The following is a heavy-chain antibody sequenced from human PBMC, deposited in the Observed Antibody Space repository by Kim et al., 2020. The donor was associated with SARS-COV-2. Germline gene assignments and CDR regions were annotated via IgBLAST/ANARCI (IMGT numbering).Heavy chain of an antibody. D-gene: IGHD2-2*01. CDR1: W. CDR2: IYPGDSDT. CDR3: ARQGSHCSSTSCYPNWFDP. J-gene: IGHJ5*02. V-gene: IGHV5-51*01. Sequence: WIGWVRQMPGKGLEWMGIIYPGDSDTRYSPSFQGQVTISADKSISTAYLQWSSLKASDTAMYYCARQGSHCSSTSCYPNWFDPWGQGTLAT.